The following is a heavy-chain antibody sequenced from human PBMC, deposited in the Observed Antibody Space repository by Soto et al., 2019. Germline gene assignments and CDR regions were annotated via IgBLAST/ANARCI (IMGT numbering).Heavy chain of an antibody. CDR3: ASGGTSMVRGVMAANYFDY. Sequence: SETLSLTCTVSGGSISSGDYYWSWIRQPPGKGLEWIGYIYYSGSTYYNPSLKSRVTISVDTSKNQFSLKLSSVTAADTAVYYCASGGTSMVRGVMAANYFDYWGQGTLVTVSS. CDR1: GGSISSGDYY. J-gene: IGHJ4*02. CDR2: IYYSGST. D-gene: IGHD3-10*01. V-gene: IGHV4-30-4*01.